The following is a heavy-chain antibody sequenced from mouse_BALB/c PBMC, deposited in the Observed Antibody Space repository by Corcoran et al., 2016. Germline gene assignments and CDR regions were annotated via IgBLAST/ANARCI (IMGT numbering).Heavy chain of an antibody. V-gene: IGHV9-3-1*01. CDR3: AREPYAMDY. CDR2: INTYTGEP. J-gene: IGHJ4*01. D-gene: IGHD6-1*01. Sequence: QIQLVQSGPELKKPGETVKISCKASWYTFTNYGMNWVKQAPGKGLKWMGWINTYTGEPTYADDFKGRFAFSFETSASTAYLQINNLKNEDTATYFCAREPYAMDYWGQGTSVTVSS. CDR1: WYTFTNYG.